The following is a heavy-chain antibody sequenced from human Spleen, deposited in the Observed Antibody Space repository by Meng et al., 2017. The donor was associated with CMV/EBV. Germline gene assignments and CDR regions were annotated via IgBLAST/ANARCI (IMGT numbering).Heavy chain of an antibody. J-gene: IGHJ4*02. Sequence: GESLKISCAASGFTFSSYAIYWVRQAPGKGLEWVAVISYDGTNKYYADSVKGRFTISRDNSKNTLYLQMNSLRAEDTAVYYCAKDYDSSGYYLPYFDYWGQGTLVTVSS. CDR3: AKDYDSSGYYLPYFDY. D-gene: IGHD3-22*01. CDR2: ISYDGTNK. V-gene: IGHV3-30*04. CDR1: GFTFSSYA.